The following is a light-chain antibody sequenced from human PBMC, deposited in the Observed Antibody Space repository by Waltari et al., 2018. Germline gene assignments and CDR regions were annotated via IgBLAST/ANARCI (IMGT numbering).Light chain of an antibody. V-gene: IGKV4-1*01. J-gene: IGKJ4*01. Sequence: DIVMIQSPDFLPVSLGERAAITCRSSQSLLNTSNNKKSLARHQQKQGQPPKLLIYWASTRESGVPDRFTGSGSGTDFTHTISSLQAEDVAVDYCQQYYGTPLTFGGGTKVEI. CDR1: QSLLNTSNNKKS. CDR2: WAS. CDR3: QQYYGTPLT.